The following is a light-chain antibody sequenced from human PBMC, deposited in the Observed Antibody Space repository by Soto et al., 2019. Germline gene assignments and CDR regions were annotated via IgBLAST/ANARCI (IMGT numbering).Light chain of an antibody. CDR3: QQYGSSPLT. Sequence: EIVMSQSPATVSVSPGERATLSCRASQSVSSSYLAWYQQKPGQAPRLLIYGASSRATGIPDRFSGSGSGTDFTLTISRLEPEDFAVYYCQQYGSSPLTFGGGTKVDI. CDR1: QSVSSSY. CDR2: GAS. J-gene: IGKJ4*01. V-gene: IGKV3-20*01.